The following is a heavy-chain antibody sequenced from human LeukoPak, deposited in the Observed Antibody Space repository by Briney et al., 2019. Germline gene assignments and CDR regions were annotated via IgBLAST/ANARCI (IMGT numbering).Heavy chain of an antibody. CDR2: ISGSGLNT. D-gene: IGHD6-6*01. CDR3: AKVTKYSSSSGPNNNDY. J-gene: IGHJ4*02. Sequence: PGGSLRLSCAASGFAFSTYALSWVRQAPGKGLEWVSAISGSGLNTFYADSVKGRFTISRDNSKNTLYLQMNSLRAEDTAVYYCAKVTKYSSSSGPNNNDYWGQGTLVTVSP. V-gene: IGHV3-23*01. CDR1: GFAFSTYA.